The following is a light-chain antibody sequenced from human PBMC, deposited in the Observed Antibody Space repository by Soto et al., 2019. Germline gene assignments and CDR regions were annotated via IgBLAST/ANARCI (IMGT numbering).Light chain of an antibody. CDR3: QQYNAWPRT. Sequence: EVVMTQSPVTLAVSPGERATLSCRASQSVGGDLAWYQQTPGQTPRLLIYGAVTRATGVAARFSRAGSGPEFTLTVDSLQSEDVAIYYCQQYNAWPRTFGQGTKLEI. CDR2: GAV. V-gene: IGKV3-15*01. J-gene: IGKJ2*01. CDR1: QSVGGD.